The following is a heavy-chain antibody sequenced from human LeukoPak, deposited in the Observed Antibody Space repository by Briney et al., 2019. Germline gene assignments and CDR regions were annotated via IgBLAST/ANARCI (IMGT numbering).Heavy chain of an antibody. D-gene: IGHD3-9*01. V-gene: IGHV3-43*02. CDR3: AKEYDILTGYGPYYSMDV. J-gene: IGHJ6*02. Sequence: GGSLRLSCAASGFNFDDYAMHWVRQAPGKGLEWVSLISGDGTITYYADSVKGRFTISRDNNKSSLFLQMKSLRTEDTALYYCAKEYDILTGYGPYYSMDVWGQGTTVTVSS. CDR2: ISGDGTIT. CDR1: GFNFDDYA.